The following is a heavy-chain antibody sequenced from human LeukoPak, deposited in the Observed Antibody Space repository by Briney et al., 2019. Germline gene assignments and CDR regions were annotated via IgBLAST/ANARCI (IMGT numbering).Heavy chain of an antibody. CDR2: IYTSGST. CDR1: GGSISSYY. Sequence: PSETLSLTCTVSGGSISSYYWSWIRQPAGKGLEWIGRIYTSGSTNYNPSLKSRVTMSVDTSKNQFSLKLSSVTAADTAVYYCARNYYDSSGYYYIDAFDIWGQGTMVTVSS. J-gene: IGHJ3*02. CDR3: ARNYYDSSGYYYIDAFDI. D-gene: IGHD3-22*01. V-gene: IGHV4-4*07.